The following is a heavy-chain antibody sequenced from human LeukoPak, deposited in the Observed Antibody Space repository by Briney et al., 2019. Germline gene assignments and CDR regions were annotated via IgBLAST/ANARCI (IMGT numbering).Heavy chain of an antibody. CDR2: ISGDNDGT. CDR3: AREADGSGSLLDY. Sequence: ASVNVSCKSSVYIYRNYAIPWVRQPPAQALEWMGWISGDNDGTKYAQKVQGRVTVTTDTSTTTTYMELRSLRSDDTAVYYCAREADGSGSLLDYWGQGSLVTVSS. CDR1: VYIYRNYA. V-gene: IGHV1-18*01. J-gene: IGHJ4*02. D-gene: IGHD3-10*01.